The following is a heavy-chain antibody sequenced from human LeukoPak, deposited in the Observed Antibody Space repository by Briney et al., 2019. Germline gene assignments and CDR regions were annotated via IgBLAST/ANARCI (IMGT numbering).Heavy chain of an antibody. D-gene: IGHD3-22*01. Sequence: SETLSLTCALSGGSISSGGYSWSWIRQPPGKGLEWIGYIYYSGSTYYNPSLKSRVTISVDTSKNQFSLKLSSVTAADTAVYYCAREAAFGDSSGLYYFDYWGQGTLVTVSS. V-gene: IGHV4-31*11. CDR1: GGSISSGGYS. J-gene: IGHJ4*02. CDR2: IYYSGST. CDR3: AREAAFGDSSGLYYFDY.